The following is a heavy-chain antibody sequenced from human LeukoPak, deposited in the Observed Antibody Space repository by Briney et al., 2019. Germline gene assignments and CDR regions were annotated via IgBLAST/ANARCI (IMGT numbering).Heavy chain of an antibody. CDR2: IIPILGIA. J-gene: IGHJ6*02. Sequence: ASVKVSCKASGGTFSSYAISWVRQAPGQGLEWMGRIIPILGIANYAQKFQGRVTITADKSTSTAYMELSSLRSEDTAVYYCASGDYGDYYYYYGMDVWGQGTTVTVSS. CDR3: ASGDYGDYYYYYGMDV. D-gene: IGHD4-17*01. V-gene: IGHV1-69*04. CDR1: GGTFSSYA.